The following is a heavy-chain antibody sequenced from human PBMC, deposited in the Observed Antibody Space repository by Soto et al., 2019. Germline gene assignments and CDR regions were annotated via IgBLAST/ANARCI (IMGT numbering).Heavy chain of an antibody. D-gene: IGHD3-16*01. CDR2: ISAYNGDT. CDR3: ARVPSYLPEDY. CDR1: GYTFTDYG. J-gene: IGHJ4*02. Sequence: QVQLVQSGGEVKEPGASVRVSCKASGYTFTDYGFTWERQAPGQGLEWMGWISAYNGDTKYAQKFQGRVTLTTDSSTNTAYMELRSLISDDAAVYYCARVPSYLPEDYWGQGTLVTVSS. V-gene: IGHV1-18*01.